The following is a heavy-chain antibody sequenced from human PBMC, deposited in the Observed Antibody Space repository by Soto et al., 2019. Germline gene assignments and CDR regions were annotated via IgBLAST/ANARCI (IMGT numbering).Heavy chain of an antibody. CDR3: ARFGRGEYYYYGMDV. J-gene: IGHJ6*02. V-gene: IGHV4-31*03. D-gene: IGHD2-15*01. Sequence: QVQLQESGPGLVKPSQTLSLTCTVSGGSISSGGYYWSWIRQHPGKGLEWIGYIYYSGSTYYNPSLKXRXTXXVDTSKNQCSLKLSSVTAADTDVYSCARFGRGEYYYYGMDVWGQGTTVTVSS. CDR2: IYYSGST. CDR1: GGSISSGGYY.